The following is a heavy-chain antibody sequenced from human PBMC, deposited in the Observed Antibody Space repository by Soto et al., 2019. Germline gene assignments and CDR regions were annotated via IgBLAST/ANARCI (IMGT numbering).Heavy chain of an antibody. J-gene: IGHJ4*02. CDR1: GGSISSSSYY. V-gene: IGHV4-39*01. CDR2: IYYSGST. Sequence: QLQLQESGPGLVKPSETLSLTCTVSGGSISSSSYYWGWIRQPPGKGLEWIGSIYYSGSTYYNPSLKSRVIKSVDTSKNQFSLKLSSVTAADTAVYYCARHEAYGGPRGHFDYWGQGTLVTVSS. CDR3: ARHEAYGGPRGHFDY. D-gene: IGHD4-17*01.